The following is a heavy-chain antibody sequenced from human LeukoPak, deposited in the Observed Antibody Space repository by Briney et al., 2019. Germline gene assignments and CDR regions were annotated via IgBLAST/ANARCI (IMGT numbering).Heavy chain of an antibody. D-gene: IGHD3-3*01. Sequence: PSETLSLTCTVSGGSISSGGYYWSWIRQPPGKGLEWIGYIYHSGSTYYNPSLKSRVTISVDRSKNQFSLKLSSVTAADTAVYYCARDRRNDFWSGYYDYWGQGTLVTVSS. CDR2: IYHSGST. V-gene: IGHV4-30-2*01. CDR1: GGSISSGGYY. J-gene: IGHJ4*02. CDR3: ARDRRNDFWSGYYDY.